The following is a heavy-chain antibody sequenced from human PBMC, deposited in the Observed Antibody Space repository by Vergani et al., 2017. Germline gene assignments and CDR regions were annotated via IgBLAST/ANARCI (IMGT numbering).Heavy chain of an antibody. CDR3: ARIIVGATYDAFDI. Sequence: QVQLVQSGAEVKKPGASVKVSCKASGYSFTNYAMHWVRQAPGQGLEWMGWINPNSGGTNYAQKFQGWVTMTRDTSISTAYMELSRLRSDDTAVYYCARIIVGATYDAFDIWGQGTMVTVSS. J-gene: IGHJ3*02. CDR2: INPNSGGT. V-gene: IGHV1-2*04. D-gene: IGHD1-26*01. CDR1: GYSFTNYA.